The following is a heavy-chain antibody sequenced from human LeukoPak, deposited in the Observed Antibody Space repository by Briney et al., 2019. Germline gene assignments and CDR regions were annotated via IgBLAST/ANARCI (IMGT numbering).Heavy chain of an antibody. Sequence: GGSLRLSCAASGFTFSSYSMNWVRQAPGKGLEGVSYISSSSSTIYYADSVKGRFTISRDNAKNSLYLQMNSLRAEDTAVYYCAGGDPMIVVVTPLYYFDYWGQGTLVTVSS. CDR3: AGGDPMIVVVTPLYYFDY. J-gene: IGHJ4*02. V-gene: IGHV3-48*04. CDR2: ISSSSSTI. D-gene: IGHD3-22*01. CDR1: GFTFSSYS.